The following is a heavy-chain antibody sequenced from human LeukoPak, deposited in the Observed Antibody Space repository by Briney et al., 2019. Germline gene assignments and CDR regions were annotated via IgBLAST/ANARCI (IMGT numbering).Heavy chain of an antibody. Sequence: SETLSPTCTVSGGSISSYYWSWIRQPPGKGLEWIGYIYYSGSTNYNPSLKSRVTISVDTSKNQFSLKLSSVTAADTAVYYCARDPVDTAMATSWGQGTLVTVSS. CDR2: IYYSGST. V-gene: IGHV4-59*01. D-gene: IGHD5-18*01. CDR1: GGSISSYY. CDR3: ARDPVDTAMATS. J-gene: IGHJ5*02.